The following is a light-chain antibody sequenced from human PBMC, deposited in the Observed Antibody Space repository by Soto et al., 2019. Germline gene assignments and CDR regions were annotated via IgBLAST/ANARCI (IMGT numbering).Light chain of an antibody. CDR1: QSISSK. Sequence: ETGTNQSPATLSVSTGERDTLYCRASQSISSKLAWYQQKPGQAPRLLIYGASTRAPSIPARFSGSGSGTDFTLTISSLQSEDFAVYYCQQYDKWPTWTFGQGTKVDIK. CDR2: GAS. J-gene: IGKJ1*01. V-gene: IGKV3-15*01. CDR3: QQYDKWPTWT.